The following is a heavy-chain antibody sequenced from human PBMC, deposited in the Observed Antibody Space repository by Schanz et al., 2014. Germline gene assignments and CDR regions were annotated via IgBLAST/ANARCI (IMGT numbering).Heavy chain of an antibody. CDR3: ARDRGRGDLPGDI. CDR1: GGSVSSVGDY. D-gene: IGHD4-17*01. J-gene: IGHJ3*02. Sequence: QVQLQESGPGLVKPSQTLSLTCTVSGGSVSSVGDYWSWIRQHPGKGLEWIGFISSSGSTYYNPSLKSRVTISVDTSKNQFSLNLSSATAADTAVYYCARDRGRGDLPGDIWGQGTMVTVSS. CDR2: ISSSGST. V-gene: IGHV4-31*03.